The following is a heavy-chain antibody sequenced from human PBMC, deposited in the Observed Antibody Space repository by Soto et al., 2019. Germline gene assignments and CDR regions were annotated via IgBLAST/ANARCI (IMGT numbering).Heavy chain of an antibody. V-gene: IGHV4-34*01. J-gene: IGHJ3*02. D-gene: IGHD1-1*01. Sequence: QVQLQQWGAGLLKPSETLSLTCAVFGGSVNSGNYYWSWIRQPPGKGLEWIGEMSHSGGTHFNPSHKSQVTISVDTSKNQFSLKMSSVTAADPALYYCARVERGTATTVVDAFDIWGPGTMVTVSS. CDR2: MSHSGGT. CDR1: GGSVNSGNYY. CDR3: ARVERGTATTVVDAFDI.